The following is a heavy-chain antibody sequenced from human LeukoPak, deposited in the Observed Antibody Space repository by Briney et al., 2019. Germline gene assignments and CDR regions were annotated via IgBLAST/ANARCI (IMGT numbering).Heavy chain of an antibody. V-gene: IGHV3-43*02. CDR3: AKEAKNWNYNWFDP. D-gene: IGHD1-7*01. CDR2: ISGDGGST. CDR1: GFTFDDYA. Sequence: GGSLRLSCAASGFTFDDYAMHWVRQAPGKGLEWVSLISGDGGSTYYADSVKGRFTISRDNGKNSLYLQMNSLRTEDTALYYCAKEAKNWNYNWFDPWGQGTLVTVSS. J-gene: IGHJ5*02.